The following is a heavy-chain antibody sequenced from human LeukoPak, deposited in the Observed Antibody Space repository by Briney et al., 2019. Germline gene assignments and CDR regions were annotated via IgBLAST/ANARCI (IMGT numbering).Heavy chain of an antibody. CDR1: GFTFSHYW. D-gene: IGHD7-27*01. J-gene: IGHJ4*02. CDR3: ARADWGSIDY. CDR2: IRPDANDG. Sequence: GESLRLSCAASGFTFSHYWMAWVRQAPGKGLEWVAIIRPDANDGSYVDSVKGRFTISRDNAKNSLYLQLNSLRAEDTAVYFCARADWGSIDYWGQGALVAVSS. V-gene: IGHV3-7*01.